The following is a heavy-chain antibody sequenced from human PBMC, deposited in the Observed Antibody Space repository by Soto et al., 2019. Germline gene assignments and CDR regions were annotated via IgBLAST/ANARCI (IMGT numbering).Heavy chain of an antibody. Sequence: SQTLSLTCAISGDSVSSNSAAWNWIRQSPSRGLEWLGRTYYRSKWYNDYAVSVKSRITINPDTSKNQFSLQLNSVTPEDTAVYYCARGGYIAARGYYYYGMGVWGQGTTVTVSS. CDR1: GDSVSSNSAA. CDR2: TYYRSKWYN. D-gene: IGHD6-6*01. J-gene: IGHJ6*02. CDR3: ARGGYIAARGYYYYGMGV. V-gene: IGHV6-1*01.